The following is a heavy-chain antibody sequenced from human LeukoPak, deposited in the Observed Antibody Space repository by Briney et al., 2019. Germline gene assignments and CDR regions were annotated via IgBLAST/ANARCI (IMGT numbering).Heavy chain of an antibody. V-gene: IGHV3-15*01. CDR2: IKSKTDGGTT. J-gene: IGHJ4*02. CDR3: TTEGDYGQFDY. CDR1: GFTFSSYE. Sequence: GGSLRLSCAASGFTFSSYEMNWVRQAPGKGLEWVGRIKSKTDGGTTDYAAPVKGRFTISRDDSKNTLYLQMNSLKTEDTAVYYCTTEGDYGQFDYWGQGTLVTVSS. D-gene: IGHD4-17*01.